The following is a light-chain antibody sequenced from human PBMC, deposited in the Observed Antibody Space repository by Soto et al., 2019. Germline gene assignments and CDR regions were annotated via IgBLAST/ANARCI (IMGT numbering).Light chain of an antibody. J-gene: IGKJ1*01. V-gene: IGKV3-15*01. Sequence: EIVMTQSPATLSVSPGERATLSCRASQSIRSTLAWYQQKPGQAPRLLIYGASTRATGIPARFSGSGSGTEFTLTISSLQSEDVAVYYCQYYNHWLWTFGQGTKVEIK. CDR3: QYYNHWLWT. CDR1: QSIRST. CDR2: GAS.